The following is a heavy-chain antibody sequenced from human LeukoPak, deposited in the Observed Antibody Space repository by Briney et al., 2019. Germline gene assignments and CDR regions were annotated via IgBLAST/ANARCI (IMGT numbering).Heavy chain of an antibody. V-gene: IGHV1-24*01. CDR1: GYTLTELS. J-gene: IGHJ4*02. CDR2: FDPEDGET. CDR3: ATTPSYCSSTSCYFNFY. Sequence: GASVKVSCKVSGYTLTELSMHWVRQAPGKGLEWMGGFDPEDGETIYAQKFQGRVTMTEDTSTDTAYTELSSLRSEDTAVYYCATTPSYCSSTSCYFNFYWGQGTLVTVSS. D-gene: IGHD2-2*01.